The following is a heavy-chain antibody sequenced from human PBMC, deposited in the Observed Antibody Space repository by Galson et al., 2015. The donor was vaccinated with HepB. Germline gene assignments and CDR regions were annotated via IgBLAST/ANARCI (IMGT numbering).Heavy chain of an antibody. Sequence: QSGAEVKKPGESLKISCKGSGYTFTSYAMHWVRQAPGQRLEWMGWINAGNGNTKYPQKFQGRVTITRDTSASTAYMELSSLRSEDTAGYYCARGLAVAGTSWGQGTLVTVSS. V-gene: IGHV1-3*01. CDR1: GYTFTSYA. J-gene: IGHJ4*02. CDR2: INAGNGNT. D-gene: IGHD6-19*01. CDR3: ARGLAVAGTS.